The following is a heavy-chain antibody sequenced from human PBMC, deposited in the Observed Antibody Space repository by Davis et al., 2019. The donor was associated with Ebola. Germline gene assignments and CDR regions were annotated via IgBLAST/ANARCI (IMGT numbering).Heavy chain of an antibody. D-gene: IGHD3-9*01. J-gene: IGHJ4*02. CDR2: ISSNGGST. CDR3: AKADYDILTGGADQLDY. CDR1: GFTFSSYA. Sequence: GESLKISCSASGFTFSSYAMHWVRQAPGKGLEYVSAISSNGGSTYYADSVKGRFTISRDNSKNTLYLQMSSLRAEDTAVYYCAKADYDILTGGADQLDYWGQGTLVTVSS. V-gene: IGHV3-64D*06.